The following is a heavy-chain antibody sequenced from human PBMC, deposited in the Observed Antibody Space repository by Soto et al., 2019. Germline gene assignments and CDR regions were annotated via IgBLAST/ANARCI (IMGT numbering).Heavy chain of an antibody. CDR1: GYTFTSYG. CDR2: ISAYNGNT. D-gene: IGHD2-2*01. CDR3: ERDRTIVEVKADISDAFDI. Sequence: ASVKVSCKASGYTFTSYGISWVRQAPGQGLEWMGWISAYNGNTNYAQKLQGRVTMTTDTSTSTAYMELRSLRSDDTAVYYCERDRTIVEVKADISDAFDIWGQATMVTVSS. V-gene: IGHV1-18*04. J-gene: IGHJ3*02.